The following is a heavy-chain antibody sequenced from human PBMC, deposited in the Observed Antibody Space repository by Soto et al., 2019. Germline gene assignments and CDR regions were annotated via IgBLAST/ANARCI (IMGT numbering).Heavy chain of an antibody. J-gene: IGHJ5*02. CDR3: ARGVSGSYEYNWFDP. D-gene: IGHD1-26*01. V-gene: IGHV3-72*01. CDR1: GFTFSDHY. CDR2: TRNKANSYTT. Sequence: GGSLRLSCAASGFTFSDHYMDWVRQAPGKGLEWVGRTRNKANSYTTEYAASVKGRFTISRDDSKNSLYLQMNSLKTEDTAVYYCARGVSGSYEYNWFDPWGQGTLVTGSS.